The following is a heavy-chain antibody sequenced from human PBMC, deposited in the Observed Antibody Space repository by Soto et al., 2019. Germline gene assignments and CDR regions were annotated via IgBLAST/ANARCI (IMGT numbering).Heavy chain of an antibody. CDR1: GYTFTSYD. CDR2: MNPNSGNT. D-gene: IGHD6-19*01. V-gene: IGHV1-8*01. J-gene: IGHJ5*02. Sequence: ASVKVSCKASGYTFTSYDINWVRQATGQGLEWMGWMNPNSGNTGYAQKYQGRVTMTRNTSISTAYMELSSLRSEDTAVYYCARALAVAGTNWFDPWGQGTLVTVSS. CDR3: ARALAVAGTNWFDP.